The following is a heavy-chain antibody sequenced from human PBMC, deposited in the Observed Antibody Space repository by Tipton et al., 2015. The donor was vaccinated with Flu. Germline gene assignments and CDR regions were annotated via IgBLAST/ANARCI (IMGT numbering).Heavy chain of an antibody. V-gene: IGHV4-4*07. J-gene: IGHJ4*02. CDR3: ARGSGSGTYVIFDY. CDR1: GGSMSSFY. CDR2: MYTSGTA. D-gene: IGHD3-10*01. Sequence: TLPLTCTVSGGSMSSFYWSWIRQPAGKGLEWIGRMYTSGTAKYHPSFKSRVTMSVDTSKNQFSLKLSSVTAADTAFYYCARGSGSGTYVIFDYWGQGTLVSVSS.